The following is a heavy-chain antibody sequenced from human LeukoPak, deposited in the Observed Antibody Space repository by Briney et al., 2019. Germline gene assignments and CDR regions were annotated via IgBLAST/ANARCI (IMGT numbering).Heavy chain of an antibody. J-gene: IGHJ5*02. CDR2: IYYSGST. D-gene: IGHD5-12*01. V-gene: IGHV4-39*07. Sequence: PSETLSPTCTVSGGSISSSSYYWGWIRQPPGKGLEWIGSIYYSGSTYYNPSLKCRVTISVDTSKNQFSLKLSSVTAADTAVYYCARAYSGYDPNNWFDPWGQGTLVTVSP. CDR1: GGSISSSSYY. CDR3: ARAYSGYDPNNWFDP.